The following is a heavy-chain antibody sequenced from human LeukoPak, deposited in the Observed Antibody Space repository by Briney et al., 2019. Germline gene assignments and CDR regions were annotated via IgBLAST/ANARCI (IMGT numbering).Heavy chain of an antibody. CDR2: IYYSGST. D-gene: IGHD6-13*01. V-gene: IGHV4-59*01. CDR3: ARKDSSSWYHYYGMDV. Sequence: SETLSLTCTVSGGSISSYYWSWIRQPPGKGLEWIGYIYYSGSTNYNPSLKSRVTISVDTSKNQFVLKLSSVTAADTAVYYCARKDSSSWYHYYGMDVWGQGTTVTVSS. J-gene: IGHJ6*02. CDR1: GGSISSYY.